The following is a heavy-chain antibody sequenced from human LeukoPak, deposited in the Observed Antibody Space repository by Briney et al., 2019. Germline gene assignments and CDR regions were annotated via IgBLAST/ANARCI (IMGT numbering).Heavy chain of an antibody. CDR2: ISGSGGST. D-gene: IGHD6-19*01. Sequence: GGSLRLSCAASGFTFSSYAMSWVRQAPGKGLEWVSAISGSGGSTYYADSVKGRFTISRDNSKNTLYLQMNSLGAEDTAVYYCAKLPPALAVAGTSSYYYYYGMDVWGQGTTVTVSS. CDR3: AKLPPALAVAGTSSYYYYYGMDV. J-gene: IGHJ6*02. V-gene: IGHV3-23*01. CDR1: GFTFSSYA.